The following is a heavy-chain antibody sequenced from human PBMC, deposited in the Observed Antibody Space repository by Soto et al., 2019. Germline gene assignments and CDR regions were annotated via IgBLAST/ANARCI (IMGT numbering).Heavy chain of an antibody. D-gene: IGHD3-3*01. CDR3: ARRLDYDFWSGYAPSPYFDY. CDR2: IYYSGST. J-gene: IGHJ4*02. CDR1: GGSISSSSYY. V-gene: IGHV4-39*01. Sequence: SETLSLTCTVSGGSISSSSYYWGWIRQPPGKGLEWIGSIYYSGSTYYNPSLKSRVTISVDTSKNQFSLKLSSVTAADTAVYYCARRLDYDFWSGYAPSPYFDYWAQGTLVTVSS.